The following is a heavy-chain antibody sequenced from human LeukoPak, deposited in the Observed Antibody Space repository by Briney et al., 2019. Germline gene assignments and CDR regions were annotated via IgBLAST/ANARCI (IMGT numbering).Heavy chain of an antibody. CDR3: ARDFLGYCTSTSCYFMGY. CDR2: ISAYNGNT. CDR1: GSTFTSYG. V-gene: IGHV1-18*01. Sequence: ASVKVSCKASGSTFTSYGISWVRQAPGQGLEWMGWISAYNGNTNYVQKLQGRVTMTTDTSTSTAYMELRSLRSDDTAVYYCARDFLGYCTSTSCYFMGYWGQGTLVTVSS. J-gene: IGHJ4*02. D-gene: IGHD2-2*01.